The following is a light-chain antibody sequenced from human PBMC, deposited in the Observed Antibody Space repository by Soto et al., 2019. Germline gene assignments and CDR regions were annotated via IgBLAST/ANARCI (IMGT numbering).Light chain of an antibody. CDR1: SSDVGGSNY. J-gene: IGLJ2*01. Sequence: QSALTQPRSVSGSPGQSVTISCTGTSSDVGGSNYVSWSQQHPGKAPKLMTYDVSKRPSGVPDRFSGSKSGNTASLTISGLQAEDEADYYCCSYAGSYTLVFGGGTKLTVL. CDR2: DVS. CDR3: CSYAGSYTLV. V-gene: IGLV2-11*01.